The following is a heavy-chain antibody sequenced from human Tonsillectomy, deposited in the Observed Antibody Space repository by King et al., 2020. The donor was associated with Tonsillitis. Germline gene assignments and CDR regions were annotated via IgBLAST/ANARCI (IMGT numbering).Heavy chain of an antibody. D-gene: IGHD3-3*01. CDR1: GFTFSSYG. CDR3: AKEVGVFLEWLSPYYYYGMDV. CDR2: ISYDGSNK. Sequence: VQLVESGGGVVQPGRSLRLSCAASGFTFSSYGMHWVRQAPGKGLEWVAVISYDGSNKYYADSVKGRLTISRDNSKNTLYLQMNSLRAEDTAVYYCAKEVGVFLEWLSPYYYYGMDVLGQGTTVTVSS. J-gene: IGHJ6*02. V-gene: IGHV3-30*18.